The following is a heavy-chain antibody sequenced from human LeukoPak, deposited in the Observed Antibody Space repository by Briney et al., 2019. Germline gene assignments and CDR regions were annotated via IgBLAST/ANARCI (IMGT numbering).Heavy chain of an antibody. D-gene: IGHD1-1*01. CDR1: GFTISSYE. CDR2: ISSSGETK. Sequence: PGGSLRLSCAASGFTISSYEMDWVRQAPGEGLEWVSHISSSGETKHYADSVKGRFTISRDNAKNSLYLQMNNLRAEDTAVYHCTRDQFGTRLDWGQGTLVTVSS. V-gene: IGHV3-48*03. CDR3: TRDQFGTRLD. J-gene: IGHJ4*02.